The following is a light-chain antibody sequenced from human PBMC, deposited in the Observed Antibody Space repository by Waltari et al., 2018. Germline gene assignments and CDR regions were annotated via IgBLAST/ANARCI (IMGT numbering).Light chain of an antibody. Sequence: EIVLTQSPDFQSVTPKETVTIPCRASHSIGSSLHWYQQKPDQSPKLLIRYASQAFAGVPSRFSGSGSGTDFTLTINSLEAEDAATYYCQQYYSPPYTFGQGTKLEIK. J-gene: IGKJ2*01. CDR2: YAS. V-gene: IGKV6-21*01. CDR1: HSIGSS. CDR3: QQYYSPPYT.